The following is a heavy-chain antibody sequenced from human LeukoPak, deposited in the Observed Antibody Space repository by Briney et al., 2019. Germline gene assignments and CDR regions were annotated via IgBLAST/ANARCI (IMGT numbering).Heavy chain of an antibody. CDR2: VYHSGST. CDR3: ARVWGVTDLYDNRGAFDI. CDR1: GGSFSGYY. Sequence: SETLSLTCAVYGGSFSGYYWGWIRQPPGKGLEWIGSVYHSGSTYYNPSLKSRVTISVDTSKNQFSLKLSSVTAADTAVYYCARVWGVTDLYDNRGAFDIWGQGTMVTVSS. V-gene: IGHV4-34*01. J-gene: IGHJ3*02. D-gene: IGHD3-22*01.